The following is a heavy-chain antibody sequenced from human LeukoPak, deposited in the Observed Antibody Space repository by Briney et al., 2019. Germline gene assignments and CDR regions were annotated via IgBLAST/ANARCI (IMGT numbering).Heavy chain of an antibody. CDR3: ASSAAPPTDTHYYYMNV. J-gene: IGHJ6*03. Sequence: LTGGSLRLSCEASGFTVSSTYMSWVRQAPGKGLEWVSAIYSNGNTYYTDSVKGRFTISRDNSRNTLDLQMDSLRAEDTAVYYCASSAAPPTDTHYYYMNVWGKGTTVTVSS. V-gene: IGHV3-53*01. CDR2: IYSNGNT. D-gene: IGHD6-19*01. CDR1: GFTVSSTY.